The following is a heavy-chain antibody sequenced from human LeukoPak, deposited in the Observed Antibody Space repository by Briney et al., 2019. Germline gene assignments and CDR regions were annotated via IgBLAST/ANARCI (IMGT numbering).Heavy chain of an antibody. CDR1: GFTFSRDW. D-gene: IGHD7-27*01. CDR2: MNSDGSTT. CDR3: VRALMGTSDH. J-gene: IGHJ4*02. Sequence: GGSLRLSCAASGFTFSRDWMHWVRQAPGKGLVWVSRMNSDGSTTNHADSVKGRFTISRDNSKNTLYLQMNSLRAEDTAVCYCVRALMGTSDHWGQGSLVTVSS. V-gene: IGHV3-74*01.